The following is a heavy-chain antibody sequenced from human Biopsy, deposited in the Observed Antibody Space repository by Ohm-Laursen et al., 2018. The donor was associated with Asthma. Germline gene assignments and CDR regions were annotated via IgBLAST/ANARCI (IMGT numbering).Heavy chain of an antibody. CDR2: IIPIVGTT. D-gene: IGHD3-16*01. CDR1: GGTFSSDA. CDR3: AGDQGDFWFFDL. J-gene: IGHJ2*01. V-gene: IGHV1-69*05. Sequence: SSVKVSCKASGGTFSSDAIGWVRQAPGQGLEWMGGIIPIVGTTAYAQKFQGRVTITTDEATSTAYMELRSLRSEDTAVYYCAGDQGDFWFFDLWGRGSLVTVSS.